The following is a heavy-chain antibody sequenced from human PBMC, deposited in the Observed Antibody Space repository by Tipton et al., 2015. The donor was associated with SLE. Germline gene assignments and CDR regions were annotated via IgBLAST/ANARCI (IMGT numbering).Heavy chain of an antibody. CDR3: AGGTGAYFDH. V-gene: IGHV3-23*01. Sequence: SLRLSCAASGFTFSNYAMSWVRQAPGKGLEWVSAITGSGDRTYYIDSVKGRFTISRDNSKNSQYLQMNRLRVEDTAVYYCAGGTGAYFDHWGQGTLVTVSS. CDR2: ITGSGDRT. J-gene: IGHJ4*02. D-gene: IGHD3-16*01. CDR1: GFTFSNYA.